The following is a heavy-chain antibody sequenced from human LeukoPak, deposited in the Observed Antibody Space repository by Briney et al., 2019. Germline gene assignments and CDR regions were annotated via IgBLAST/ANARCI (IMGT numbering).Heavy chain of an antibody. D-gene: IGHD6-13*01. CDR1: GFTFDDYA. Sequence: GGSLRLSCAASGFTFDDYAMHWVRQAPGKGLEWVSGISWNSGSIGYADSVKGRFTISRDNAKNSLYLQMNGLRAEDTALYYCAKDMGYSSSWYGDGMDVWGQGTTVTVSS. V-gene: IGHV3-9*01. CDR2: ISWNSGSI. J-gene: IGHJ6*02. CDR3: AKDMGYSSSWYGDGMDV.